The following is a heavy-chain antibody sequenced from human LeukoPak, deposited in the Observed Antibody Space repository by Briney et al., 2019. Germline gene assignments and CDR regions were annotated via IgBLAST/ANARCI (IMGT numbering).Heavy chain of an antibody. CDR2: IYYSGST. D-gene: IGHD1-7*01. V-gene: IGHV4-59*01. CDR3: ARDLTGNWNFGDAFDI. Sequence: SETLSLTCTVSGGSISSYYWSWIRQPPGKGLEWIGYIYYSGSTNYNPSLKSRVTISVDTSKNQFSLKLSSVTAADTAVYYCARDLTGNWNFGDAFDIWGQGTMVTVSS. CDR1: GGSISSYY. J-gene: IGHJ3*02.